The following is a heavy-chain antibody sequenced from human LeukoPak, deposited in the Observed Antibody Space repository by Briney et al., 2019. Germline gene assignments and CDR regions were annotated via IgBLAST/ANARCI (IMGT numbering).Heavy chain of an antibody. CDR2: IYTSGST. Sequence: PSETLSLTCTVSGGSISSYYWSWTRQPAGKGPEWIGRIYTSGSTNYNPSLKSRVTMSVDTSKNQFSLKLSSVTATDKAVYYCARDSSGSPYYYYYYIDVWGKGTTVTVSS. D-gene: IGHD3-22*01. CDR1: GGSISSYY. CDR3: ARDSSGSPYYYYYYIDV. V-gene: IGHV4-4*07. J-gene: IGHJ6*03.